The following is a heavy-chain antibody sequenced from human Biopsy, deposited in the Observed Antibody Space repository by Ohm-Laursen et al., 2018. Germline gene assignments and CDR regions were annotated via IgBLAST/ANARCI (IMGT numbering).Heavy chain of an antibody. V-gene: IGHV4-59*08. CDR2: VYYSEST. CDR3: GRREVVITHDAFDT. J-gene: IGHJ3*02. Sequence: ALSLTCTVSGGSISSYYWTWIRQPPGKGLEWIGDVYYSESTNRNPSLKSRVTILVDTSKNQFSLKLNSVTAADTAVYYCGRREVVITHDAFDTWGQGTMVTVSS. CDR1: GGSISSYY. D-gene: IGHD3-22*01.